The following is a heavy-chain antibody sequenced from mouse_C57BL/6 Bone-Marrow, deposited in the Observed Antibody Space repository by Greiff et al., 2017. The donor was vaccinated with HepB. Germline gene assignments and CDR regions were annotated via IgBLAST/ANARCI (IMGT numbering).Heavy chain of an antibody. CDR2: INSDGGST. CDR1: EYEFPSHD. D-gene: IGHD1-1*01. CDR3: ARQPYIVAPDY. J-gene: IGHJ2*01. Sequence: EVKLMESGGGLVQPGESLKLSCESNEYEFPSHDMSWVRKTPEKRLELVAAINSDGGSTYYPDTMERRFIISRDNTKKTLYLQMSSLRSADAALYYCARQPYIVAPDYWGQGTTLTVSS. V-gene: IGHV5-2*01.